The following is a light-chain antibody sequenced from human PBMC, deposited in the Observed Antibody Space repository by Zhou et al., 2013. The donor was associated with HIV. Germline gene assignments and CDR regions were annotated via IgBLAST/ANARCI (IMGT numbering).Light chain of an antibody. Sequence: DIEVTQSPSSLSASIGDRVSFSCRASQGIGNSLAWFQQKPGQAPNLLLYEASRLESGVPSRFSGSGSGTDYTLTIISLQPEDFATYYCQQYYGTPLTFGGGTKVEFK. CDR3: QQYYGTPLT. V-gene: IGKV1-NL1*01. CDR2: EAS. J-gene: IGKJ4*01. CDR1: QGIGNS.